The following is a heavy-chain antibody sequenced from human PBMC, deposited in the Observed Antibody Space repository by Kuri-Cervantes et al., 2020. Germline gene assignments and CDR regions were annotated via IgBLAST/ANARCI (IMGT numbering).Heavy chain of an antibody. J-gene: IGHJ6*02. CDR2: MNPNSGNT. CDR1: GYTFTSYD. CDR3: AREAYCGGDCYSAVYYYYGMDV. D-gene: IGHD2-21*02. Sequence: ASVKVSCKASGYTFTSYDINWVRQATGQGLEWMGWMNPNSGNTGYAQKFQGRVTMTRNTSISTAYMELSSLRSEDTAVYYCAREAYCGGDCYSAVYYYYGMDVWGQGTTVTVSS. V-gene: IGHV1-8*01.